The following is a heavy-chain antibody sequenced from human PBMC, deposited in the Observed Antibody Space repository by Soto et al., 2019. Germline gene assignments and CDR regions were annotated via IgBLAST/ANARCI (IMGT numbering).Heavy chain of an antibody. J-gene: IGHJ5*01. D-gene: IGHD6-6*01. CDR3: AREDHFVADS. CDR2: INPNSGST. Sequence: QVQLVQSGAEVKKPGASMRISCKASGYSFTDFYIYWLRQAPGQGPEWMGMINPNSGSTTYAPKLQGRVTMTRDRSTATVYMELRSLQPEDTAVYYCAREDHFVADSWGQGTLVIVSS. V-gene: IGHV1-46*04. CDR1: GYSFTDFY.